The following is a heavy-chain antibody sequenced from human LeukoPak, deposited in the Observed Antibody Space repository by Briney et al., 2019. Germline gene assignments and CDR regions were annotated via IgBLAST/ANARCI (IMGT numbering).Heavy chain of an antibody. J-gene: IGHJ4*02. CDR3: ATGGIAAALDH. CDR2: IRSDGSNK. CDR1: GFTFSGYG. D-gene: IGHD6-13*01. V-gene: IGHV3-30*02. Sequence: GGSLRLSCAAPGFTFSGYGMHWVRQAPGQGLEWVAFIRSDGSNKYYADSVKGRYIVSRDNSKNTLYLLMNSLRSEDTAVYYCATGGIAAALDHWGQGTLVTVSS.